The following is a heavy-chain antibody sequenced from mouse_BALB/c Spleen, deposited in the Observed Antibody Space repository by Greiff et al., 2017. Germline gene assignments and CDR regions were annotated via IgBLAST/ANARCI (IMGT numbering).Heavy chain of an antibody. CDR1: GFTFSSYA. CDR2: ISSGGSYT. V-gene: IGHV5-9-3*01. CDR3: ARHGSSYAMDY. Sequence: EVHLVESGGGLVKPGGSLKLSCAASGFTFSSYAMSWVRQTPEKRLEWVATISSGGSYTYYPDSVKGRYTISRDNAKNTLYLQMSSLRSEDTAMYYCARHGSSYAMDYWGQGTSVTVSS. J-gene: IGHJ4*01. D-gene: IGHD1-1*01.